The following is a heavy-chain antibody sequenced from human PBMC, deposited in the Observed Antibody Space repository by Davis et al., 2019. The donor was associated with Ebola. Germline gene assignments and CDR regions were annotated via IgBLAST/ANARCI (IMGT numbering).Heavy chain of an antibody. CDR3: VRTTYGAPEY. J-gene: IGHJ4*02. V-gene: IGHV3-74*01. Sequence: GESLKISCAASGFTFSGYSMNWVRQAPGKGLVYVSRISSDGGITSYADSVKGRFTISRDNAKSTLYLQMNSLTAEDTAVYYCVRTTYGAPEYWGQGTLVTVSS. CDR1: GFTFSGYS. D-gene: IGHD4-17*01. CDR2: ISSDGGIT.